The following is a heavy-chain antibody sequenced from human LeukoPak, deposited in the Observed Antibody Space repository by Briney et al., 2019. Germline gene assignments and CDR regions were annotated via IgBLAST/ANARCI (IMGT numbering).Heavy chain of an antibody. Sequence: HPGGSLRLSCAASGFTFSSYWMHWVRQAPGKGLVWVSRINTDGSSTSYADSVKGRFTISRDNAKNTLYLQMNSLRAEDTAVYYCARDRELMDAFDIWGQGTMVTVSS. CDR2: INTDGSST. J-gene: IGHJ3*02. V-gene: IGHV3-74*01. D-gene: IGHD1-26*01. CDR3: ARDRELMDAFDI. CDR1: GFTFSSYW.